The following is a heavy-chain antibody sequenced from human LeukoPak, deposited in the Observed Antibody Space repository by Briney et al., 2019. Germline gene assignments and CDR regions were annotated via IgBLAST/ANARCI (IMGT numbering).Heavy chain of an antibody. Sequence: GGSLRLSCAASGFTISSNYMSWVRQAPGKGLEWVSVIYSGGSTYYADSVKGRFTISRDNSKNTLYLQMNSLRAVDTAVYYCARDYYDSSGYLSSWGQGTLVTVSS. D-gene: IGHD3-22*01. CDR1: GFTISSNY. J-gene: IGHJ4*02. V-gene: IGHV3-66*02. CDR2: IYSGGST. CDR3: ARDYYDSSGYLSS.